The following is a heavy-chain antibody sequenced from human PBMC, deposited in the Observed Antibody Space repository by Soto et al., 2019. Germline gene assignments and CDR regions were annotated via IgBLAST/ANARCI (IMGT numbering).Heavy chain of an antibody. V-gene: IGHV3-33*01. J-gene: IGHJ4*02. CDR2: IWYDGSNK. CDR1: GFTFSSYG. D-gene: IGHD3-10*01. Sequence: PGGSLRLSCAASGFTFSSYGMHWVRQAPGKGLEWVAVIWYDGSNKYYADSVKGQFTISRYNSKNLLYLQMNSLRAEDTAVYYCARDRITMVRGVNYYFDYWGQGTLVTVSS. CDR3: ARDRITMVRGVNYYFDY.